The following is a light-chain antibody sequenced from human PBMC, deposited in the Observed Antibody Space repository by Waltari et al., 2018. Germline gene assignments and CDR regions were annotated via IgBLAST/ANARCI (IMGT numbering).Light chain of an antibody. CDR1: SSDVGGYNY. V-gene: IGLV2-8*01. Sequence: SASGSPGQSVTISCTGTSSDVGGYNYVSWYQQHPGKVPKLMIYEVSKRPSGVPDRFSGSKSGNTASLTVSGLQAEDEADYYCASYAGSRYVFGTGTKVTVL. J-gene: IGLJ1*01. CDR2: EVS. CDR3: ASYAGSRYV.